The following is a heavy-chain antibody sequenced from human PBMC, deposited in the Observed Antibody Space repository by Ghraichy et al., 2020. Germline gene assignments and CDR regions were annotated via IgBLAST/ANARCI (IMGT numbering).Heavy chain of an antibody. V-gene: IGHV3-11*01. CDR3: ARDLGAVHKNSHWFDP. Sequence: GESLNISCAASGFTFSDYYMSWIRQAPGKGLEWVSYISSSGSTIYYADSVKGRFTISRNNAKNSLYLQMNSLRAEDTAVYYCARDLGAVHKNSHWFDPWGQGTLVTVSS. J-gene: IGHJ5*02. CDR2: ISSSGSTI. CDR1: GFTFSDYY. D-gene: IGHD4-23*01.